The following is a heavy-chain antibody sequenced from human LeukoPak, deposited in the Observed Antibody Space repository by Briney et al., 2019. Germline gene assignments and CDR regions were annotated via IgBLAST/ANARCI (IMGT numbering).Heavy chain of an antibody. J-gene: IGHJ3*02. CDR1: AFTFTSYG. V-gene: IGHV3-30*02. Sequence: PGGSLRLSCAASAFTFTSYGLHWVRQAPGKGLEWVSFIRYDGSNKYYADSVKGRFIISRDNSKNTLYLQMNSLRAEDTAVYYCREGAFDIWGQGTMVTVSS. CDR3: REGAFDI. CDR2: IRYDGSNK.